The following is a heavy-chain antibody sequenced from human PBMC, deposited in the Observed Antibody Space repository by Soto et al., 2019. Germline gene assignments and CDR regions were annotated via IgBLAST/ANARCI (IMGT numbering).Heavy chain of an antibody. CDR1: GGTFSSYA. V-gene: IGHV1-69*13. Sequence: SVKVSCKASGGTFSSYAISWVRQAPGQGLEWMGGIIPIFGTANYAQKFQGRVTITADESTSTAYMELSSLRSEDTAVYYCARPYGNYDSSGYSFYYYYGMDVWGQGTTVTAP. J-gene: IGHJ6*02. D-gene: IGHD3-22*01. CDR3: ARPYGNYDSSGYSFYYYYGMDV. CDR2: IIPIFGTA.